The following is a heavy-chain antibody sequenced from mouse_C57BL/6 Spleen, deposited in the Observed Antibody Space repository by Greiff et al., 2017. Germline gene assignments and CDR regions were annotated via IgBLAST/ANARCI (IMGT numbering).Heavy chain of an antibody. D-gene: IGHD1-1*01. J-gene: IGHJ2*01. CDR2: ISYDGSN. Sequence: DVKLQESGPGLVKPSQSLSLTCSVTGYSITSGYYWNWIRQFPGNKLEWMGYISYDGSNNYNPSLKNRISITRDTSKNQFFLKLNSVTTEDTATYYCAREVPYYYGSRGYFDYWGQGTTLTVSS. CDR3: AREVPYYYGSRGYFDY. CDR1: GYSITSGYY. V-gene: IGHV3-6*01.